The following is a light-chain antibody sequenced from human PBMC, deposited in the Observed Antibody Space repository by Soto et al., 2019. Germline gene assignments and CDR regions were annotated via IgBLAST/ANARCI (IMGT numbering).Light chain of an antibody. CDR3: QQCDGMPYT. J-gene: IGKJ2*01. CDR1: KNIRHY. CDR2: AAS. Sequence: DIQMTQSPSSLSASVGDRVTLTCRAPKNIRHYLTWYQQKPGTAPKLLVYAASSLQRGVPSRFGGSGSGTDFNLTITSLQPEDFATYYCQQCDGMPYTFGQGTKLEI. V-gene: IGKV1-39*01.